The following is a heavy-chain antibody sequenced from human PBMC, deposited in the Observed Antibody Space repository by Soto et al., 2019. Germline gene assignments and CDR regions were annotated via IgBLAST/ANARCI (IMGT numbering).Heavy chain of an antibody. V-gene: IGHV4-34*01. D-gene: IGHD2-15*01. CDR3: ARDYGGGRTVDDRAFDI. CDR2: INHSGST. CDR1: GGSFSGSY. Sequence: QVQLQQWGAGLLKPSETLSLTCAVYGGSFSGSYWSWIRQPPGKGLEWIGEINHSGSTNYNPSLKSRVTISVDTSKNQFSLTLSSVTAADTAVYYCARDYGGGRTVDDRAFDIWGQWTMVTVSS. J-gene: IGHJ3*02.